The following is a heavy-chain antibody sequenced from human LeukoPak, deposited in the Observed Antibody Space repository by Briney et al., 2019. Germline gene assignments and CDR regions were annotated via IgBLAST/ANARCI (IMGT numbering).Heavy chain of an antibody. Sequence: PGRSLRLSCAASGFTFNNYGMHWVRQAPGKGLEWVTVISYDGGDKYFVDSVKGRCTISRDNSKNTLYLQVNSLRAEDTAVYYCAKDRGYCNGGSCYGLDYWGQGNLVTVSS. CDR1: GFTFNNYG. V-gene: IGHV3-30*18. CDR3: AKDRGYCNGGSCYGLDY. D-gene: IGHD2-15*01. CDR2: ISYDGGDK. J-gene: IGHJ4*02.